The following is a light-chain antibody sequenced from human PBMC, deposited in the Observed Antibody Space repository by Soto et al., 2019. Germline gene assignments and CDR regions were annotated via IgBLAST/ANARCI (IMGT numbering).Light chain of an antibody. CDR3: QQYENVPT. V-gene: IGKV1-33*01. CDR2: DAS. J-gene: IGKJ2*01. Sequence: DIQLTQSPSSLSASIGDSVTITCQASQDISTSLNWYHRRPGKAPKLLITDASTLQTGVPPRFRGSGAATDFSFTISRVQPEDFGEYYCQQYENVPTFGQGTKVKIK. CDR1: QDISTS.